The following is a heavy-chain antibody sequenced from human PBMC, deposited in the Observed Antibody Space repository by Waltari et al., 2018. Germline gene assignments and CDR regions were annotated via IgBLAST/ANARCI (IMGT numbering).Heavy chain of an antibody. D-gene: IGHD4-17*01. CDR2: ISYDGSNK. CDR3: ARDPLDYGDYAFDI. CDR1: GFTFSSYA. J-gene: IGHJ3*02. V-gene: IGHV3-30-3*01. Sequence: QVQLVESGGGVVQHGRSLRLSCAASGFTFSSYAMHWVRQAPGKGLEWVAVISYDGSNKYYADSVKGRFTISRDNSKNTLYLQMNSLRAEDTAVYYCARDPLDYGDYAFDIWGQGTMVTVSS.